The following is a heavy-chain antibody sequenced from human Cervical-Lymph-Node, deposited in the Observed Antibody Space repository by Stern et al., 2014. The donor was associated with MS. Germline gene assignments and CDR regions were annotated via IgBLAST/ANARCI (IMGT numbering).Heavy chain of an antibody. V-gene: IGHV3-23*04. Sequence: VQLVQSGGDLVQPGGSLRLSCAASGFSFSSYAMSWVRQAPGKGLEWVSAISGTTSTTFYADSVKGRFTISRDNSKNTLFLQMNSLRAEDTAVYYCAKDVSGVVGVIRYHYWGQGTLVTVSS. D-gene: IGHD1-26*01. CDR2: ISGTTSTT. J-gene: IGHJ4*02. CDR1: GFSFSSYA. CDR3: AKDVSGVVGVIRYHY.